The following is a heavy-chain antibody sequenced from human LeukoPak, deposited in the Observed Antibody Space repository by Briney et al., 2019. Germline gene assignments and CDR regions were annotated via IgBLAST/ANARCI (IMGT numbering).Heavy chain of an antibody. J-gene: IGHJ6*02. D-gene: IGHD2-21*01. CDR3: ARYSPYRCMDV. V-gene: IGHV4-30-2*01. Sequence: SSETLSLTCTVSGVSISSGGFYWSWIRQPPGKGLEWIGYIYHSGSTYYNPSLKSRVTISVDRSKNQFSLKLSSVTAADTAVYYCARYSPYRCMDVWGQGTTVTVSS. CDR1: GVSISSGGFY. CDR2: IYHSGST.